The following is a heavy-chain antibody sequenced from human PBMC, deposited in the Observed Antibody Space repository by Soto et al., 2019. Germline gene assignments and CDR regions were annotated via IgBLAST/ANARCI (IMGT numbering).Heavy chain of an antibody. CDR1: GGSISSGGYS. J-gene: IGHJ4*02. CDR2: IYHSGST. CDR3: ASLQVVAAQH. Sequence: QLQLQESGSGLVKPSQTLSLTCAVSGGSISSGGYSWSWIRQPPGKGLEWIGYIYHSGSTYYDPSRKSRVIISVDRYKNQFSLKLSSVTAADTAVYYCASLQVVAAQHWGQGTLVTVSS. V-gene: IGHV4-30-2*01. D-gene: IGHD2-15*01.